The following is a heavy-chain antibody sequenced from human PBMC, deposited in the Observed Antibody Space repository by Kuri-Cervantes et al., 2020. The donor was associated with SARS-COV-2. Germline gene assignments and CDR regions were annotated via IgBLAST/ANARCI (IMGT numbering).Heavy chain of an antibody. J-gene: IGHJ3*02. CDR1: GFLFSASA. V-gene: IGHV3-30-3*01. CDR3: ARAGGLADAFDI. CDR2: ISYDGSNK. Sequence: GESLKISCEVSGFLFSASAIHWVRQAPGKGLEWVAVISYDGSNKYYADSVKGRFTISRDNSKNTLYLQMNSLRAEDTAVYYCARAGGLADAFDIWGQGTMVTVSS. D-gene: IGHD3/OR15-3a*01.